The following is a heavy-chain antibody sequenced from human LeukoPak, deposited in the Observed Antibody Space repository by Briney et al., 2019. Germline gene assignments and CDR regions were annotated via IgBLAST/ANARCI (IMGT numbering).Heavy chain of an antibody. CDR3: TTDLTTGTGALDY. CDR2: IKTKTEGGTT. V-gene: IGHV3-15*01. CDR1: GFTFSNAW. Sequence: GGSLRLSCAASGFTFSNAWMSWVRQAPGKGLEWVGRIKTKTEGGTTDYVAPVKGRFTISRDGSKNKVYLQMNSLKTEDTAVYYCTTDLTTGTGALDYWGQGTLVTVSS. D-gene: IGHD4-17*01. J-gene: IGHJ4*02.